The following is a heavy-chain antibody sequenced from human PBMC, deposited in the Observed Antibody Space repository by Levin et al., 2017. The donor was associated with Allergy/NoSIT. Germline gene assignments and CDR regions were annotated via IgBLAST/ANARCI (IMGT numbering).Heavy chain of an antibody. V-gene: IGHV1-2*02. Sequence: GESLKISCKASGYTFTGYYMHWVRQAPGQGLEWMGWINPNSGGTNYAQKFQGRVTMTRDTSISTAYMELSRLRSDDTAVYYCARGLQRYPRGAGLGYWGQGTLVTVSS. CDR3: ARGLQRYPRGAGLGY. CDR1: GYTFTGYY. J-gene: IGHJ4*02. CDR2: INPNSGGT. D-gene: IGHD3/OR15-3a*01.